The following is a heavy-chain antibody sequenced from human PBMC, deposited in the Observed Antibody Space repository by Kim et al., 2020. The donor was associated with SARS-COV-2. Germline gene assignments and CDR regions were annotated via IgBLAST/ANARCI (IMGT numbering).Heavy chain of an antibody. D-gene: IGHD1-26*01. V-gene: IGHV3-30*04. CDR3: ARGNSGSYLYGMDV. CDR1: GFTFSSYA. CDR2: ISYDGSNK. Sequence: GGSLRLSCAASGFTFSSYAMHWVRQAPGKGLEWVAVISYDGSNKYYADSVKGRFTISRANSKNTLYLQMNSLRAEDTAVYYCARGNSGSYLYGMDVWGQGTTVTVSS. J-gene: IGHJ6*02.